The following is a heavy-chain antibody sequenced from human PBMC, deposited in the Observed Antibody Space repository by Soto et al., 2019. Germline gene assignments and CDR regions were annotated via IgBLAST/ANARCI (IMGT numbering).Heavy chain of an antibody. CDR2: IIPILGIA. D-gene: IGHD2-2*01. V-gene: IGHV1-69*02. J-gene: IGHJ6*02. Sequence: QVQLVQSGAEVKKPGSSVKVSCKASGGTFSSYTISWVRQAPGQGLEWMGRIIPILGIANYAQKFQGRVTITADKSTSTAYMELSCLRSEDTAVYYCACSSTSAKYYYYGMDVWGQGTTVTVSS. CDR3: ACSSTSAKYYYYGMDV. CDR1: GGTFSSYT.